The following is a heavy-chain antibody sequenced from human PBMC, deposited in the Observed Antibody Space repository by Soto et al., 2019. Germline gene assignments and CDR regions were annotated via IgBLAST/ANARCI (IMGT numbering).Heavy chain of an antibody. CDR2: INTDGSST. CDR3: AISPGGYDID. D-gene: IGHD3-9*01. J-gene: IGHJ3*01. CDR1: GFSFSSYW. V-gene: IGHV3-74*01. Sequence: EVQLVESGGGLVQPGGSLRLSCAASGFSFSSYWMHWVRQGPGKGLVWVSRINTDGSSTNYADSVKGRFTISRDNAKNTVYLQMNSLRAEDTAVYYCAISPGGYDIDWCKGTMVTVSS.